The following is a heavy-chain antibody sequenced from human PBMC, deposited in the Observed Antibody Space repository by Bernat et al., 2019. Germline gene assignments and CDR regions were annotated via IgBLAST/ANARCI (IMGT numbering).Heavy chain of an antibody. CDR2: INSDGSRT. D-gene: IGHD2-15*01. Sequence: EVQLVESGGGLVQPGGSLRFSCVALGFTFSGYWMHWVRQAPGKGLVWVSRINSDGSRTSYAPSVKGRITISRDNVKNTLYLQMNSLRAEDTAVYYCARDSGYCRGGRCADAFDIWGQGTKVTVSS. V-gene: IGHV3-74*01. CDR1: GFTFSGYW. J-gene: IGHJ3*02. CDR3: ARDSGYCRGGRCADAFDI.